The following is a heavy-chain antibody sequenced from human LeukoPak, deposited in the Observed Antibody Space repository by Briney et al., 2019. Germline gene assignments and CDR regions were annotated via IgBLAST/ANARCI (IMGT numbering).Heavy chain of an antibody. CDR1: GVSISSYF. V-gene: IGHV4-59*04. CDR3: ARRYCSGGICYYFDS. CDR2: IFYSGST. Sequence: PSETLSLTCSVSGVSISSYFWSWIRQPPGKGLEWIATIFYSGSTYYNPSLNSRVAISVDTSKNQFSLKLSSVTAADTAVFYCARRYCSGGICYYFDSWGQGTLVTVSS. J-gene: IGHJ4*02. D-gene: IGHD2-15*01.